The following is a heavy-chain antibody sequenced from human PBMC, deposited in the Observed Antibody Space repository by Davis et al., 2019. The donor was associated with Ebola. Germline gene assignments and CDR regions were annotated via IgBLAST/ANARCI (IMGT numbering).Heavy chain of an antibody. Sequence: SVKVSCSASAGTSISQAFSWVRQASRQGLEWMGGINPIFGTANYAQKFQGRVTITADESTSTAYMELSSLRSEDTAVYYCARGSRDSSGYYWGYWGQGTLVTVSS. D-gene: IGHD3-22*01. V-gene: IGHV1-69*13. CDR1: AGTSISQA. CDR3: ARGSRDSSGYYWGY. J-gene: IGHJ4*02. CDR2: INPIFGTA.